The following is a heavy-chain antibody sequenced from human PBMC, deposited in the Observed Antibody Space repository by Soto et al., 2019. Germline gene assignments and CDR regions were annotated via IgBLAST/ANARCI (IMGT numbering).Heavy chain of an antibody. CDR3: VRWGDGKRLDV. J-gene: IGHJ6*02. Sequence: QVQLVESGGGVVQPGRSLRLSCAASGFTFRSHGMHWVRQSPGKGLDWVAVIWYDGSNKYYADSVKGRFTISRDNAQNMVYLEMNSLRVEDTALYYWVRWGDGKRLDVWGQGTTVTVSS. CDR1: GFTFRSHG. V-gene: IGHV3-33*01. D-gene: IGHD3-16*01. CDR2: IWYDGSNK.